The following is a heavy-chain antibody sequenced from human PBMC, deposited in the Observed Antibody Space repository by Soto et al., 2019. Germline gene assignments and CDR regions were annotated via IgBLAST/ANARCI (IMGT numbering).Heavy chain of an antibody. CDR1: GFTFSSYS. CDR2: ISSSSSTI. Sequence: PGGSLRLSCAASGFTFSSYSMNWVRQAPGKGLEWVSYISSSSSTIYYADSVKGRFTISRDNAKNSLYLQMNGLRDEDTSVYYCARDLCHGLFDYWGQGSLVIVSS. CDR3: ARDLCHGLFDY. J-gene: IGHJ4*02. V-gene: IGHV3-48*02.